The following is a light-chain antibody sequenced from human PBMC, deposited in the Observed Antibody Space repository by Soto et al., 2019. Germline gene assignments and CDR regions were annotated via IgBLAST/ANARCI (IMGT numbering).Light chain of an antibody. Sequence: ERARTQSPATLSVSSGERVALSCRASQSVSSNLAWYQQKPGQAPRLLIYGASTRATAIPARFSGSGSGTEFTLTIRSLHSEDFAVYYCQQRSNWPSLTFGGGTKVDIK. J-gene: IGKJ4*01. CDR3: QQRSNWPSLT. CDR2: GAS. V-gene: IGKV3-15*01. CDR1: QSVSSN.